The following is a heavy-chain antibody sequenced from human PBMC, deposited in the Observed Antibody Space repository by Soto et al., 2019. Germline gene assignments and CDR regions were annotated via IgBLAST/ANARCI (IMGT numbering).Heavy chain of an antibody. D-gene: IGHD2-15*01. J-gene: IGHJ4*02. CDR2: ATYSGGT. V-gene: IGHV4-39*01. Sequence: NPSETLSLTCTVSGGSITNNNYFWGWIRQPPGKGLEWIGSATYSGGTYYNSSLKSRVTISVDTSKNQFSLRLTSVTAADTAVYYCAKVLVGATSHSDFDSWGQGTLVPVSS. CDR3: AKVLVGATSHSDFDS. CDR1: GGSITNNNYF.